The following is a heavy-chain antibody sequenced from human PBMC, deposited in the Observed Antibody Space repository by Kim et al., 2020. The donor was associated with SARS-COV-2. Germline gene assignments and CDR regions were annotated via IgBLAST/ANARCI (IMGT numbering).Heavy chain of an antibody. J-gene: IGHJ6*02. V-gene: IGHV3-30*18. Sequence: GGSLRLSCAASGFTFSSYGMHWVRQAPGKGLEWVAVISYDGSNKYYADSVKGRFTISRDNSKNTLYLQMNSLRAEDTAVYYCAKSGRGLRGYYYYGMDVWGQGTTVTVSS. CDR3: AKSGRGLRGYYYYGMDV. CDR1: GFTFSSYG. D-gene: IGHD4-17*01. CDR2: ISYDGSNK.